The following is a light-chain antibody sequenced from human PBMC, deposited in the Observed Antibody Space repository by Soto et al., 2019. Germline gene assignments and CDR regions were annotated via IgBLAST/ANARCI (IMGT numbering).Light chain of an antibody. CDR2: EVS. V-gene: IGLV2-23*02. CDR3: CSYAGSSTWV. CDR1: SSDVGSYNL. J-gene: IGLJ3*02. Sequence: QSALTQPASVSGSPGQSITISCTGTSSDVGSYNLVSWYQQYSAKAPKLMIYEVSKGPSGVSNRFSGSKSGITASLTISGLQAEDEADYYCCSYAGSSTWVFGGGTKLTVL.